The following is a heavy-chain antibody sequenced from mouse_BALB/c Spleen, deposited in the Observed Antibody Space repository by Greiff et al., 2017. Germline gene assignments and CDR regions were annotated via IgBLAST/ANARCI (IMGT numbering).Heavy chain of an antibody. CDR2: ISDGGSYT. CDR1: GFTFSDYY. V-gene: IGHV5-4*02. Sequence: EVKVVESGGGLVKPGGSLKLSCAASGFTFSDYYMYWVRQTPEKRLEWVATISDGGSYTYYPDSVKGRFTISRDNAKNNLYLQMSSLKSEDTAMYYCARDRITTATGWFAYWGQGTLVTVSA. CDR3: ARDRITTATGWFAY. J-gene: IGHJ3*01. D-gene: IGHD1-2*01.